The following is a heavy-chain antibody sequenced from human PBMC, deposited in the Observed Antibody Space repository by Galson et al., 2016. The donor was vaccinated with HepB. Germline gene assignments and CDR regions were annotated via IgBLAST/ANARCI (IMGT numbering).Heavy chain of an antibody. V-gene: IGHV1-69*13. J-gene: IGHJ4*02. CDR2: IIPIFGTA. Sequence: SVKVSCKASGGTFSSYAISWVRQAPGQGLEWMGGIIPIFGTANYAQKFQGRVTITADESTNTAYMELSSLRSEDTAVYYCARDPELMEDSSGYYFDYWGQGTLVTVSS. CDR1: GGTFSSYA. D-gene: IGHD3-22*01. CDR3: ARDPELMEDSSGYYFDY.